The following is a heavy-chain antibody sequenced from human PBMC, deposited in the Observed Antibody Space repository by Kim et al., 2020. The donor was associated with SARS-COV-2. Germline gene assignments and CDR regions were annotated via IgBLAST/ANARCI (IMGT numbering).Heavy chain of an antibody. CDR1: GFTFSSYG. V-gene: IGHV3-30*03. CDR2: ISYDGSNK. Sequence: GGSLRLSCAASGFTFSSYGMHWVRQAPGKGLEWVAVISYDGSNKYYADSVKGRFTISRDNSKNTLYLQMNSLRAEDTAVYYCARSRGDCRGGSCYWNDY. CDR3: ARSRGDCRGGSCYWNDY. J-gene: IGHJ4*01. D-gene: IGHD2-15*01.